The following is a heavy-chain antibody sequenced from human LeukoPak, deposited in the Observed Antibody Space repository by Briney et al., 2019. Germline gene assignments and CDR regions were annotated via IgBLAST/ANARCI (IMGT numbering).Heavy chain of an antibody. CDR2: ISGSGGST. Sequence: GGSLRLSCAASGLTFSSYAMSWVRQAPGKGLEWVSAISGSGGSTYYADSVKGRFTISRDNSKNTLYLQMNSLRAEDTAVYYCAKEAPDYGDYPYYFDYWGQGTLVTVSS. CDR3: AKEAPDYGDYPYYFDY. J-gene: IGHJ4*02. V-gene: IGHV3-23*01. CDR1: GLTFSSYA. D-gene: IGHD4-17*01.